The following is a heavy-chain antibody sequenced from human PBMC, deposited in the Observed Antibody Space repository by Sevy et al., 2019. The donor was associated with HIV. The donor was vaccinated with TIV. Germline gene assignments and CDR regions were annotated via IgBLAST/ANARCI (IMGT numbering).Heavy chain of an antibody. CDR3: AREACTNPHDS. V-gene: IGHV3-23*01. CDR1: GFTFSKYS. CDR2: LSFGCGEI. D-gene: IGHD2-8*01. J-gene: IGHJ4*02. Sequence: GGSLRLSCAASGFTFSKYSMSWVRQPPGKGLEWVSTLSFGCGEINYAHSVKGRFTISRDNSKSSVYLQMNNLRPEATAVYYCAREACTNPHDSWGQGTLVTVSS.